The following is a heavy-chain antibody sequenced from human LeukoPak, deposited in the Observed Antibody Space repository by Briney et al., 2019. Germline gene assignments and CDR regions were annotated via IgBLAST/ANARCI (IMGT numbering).Heavy chain of an antibody. CDR1: GFTFDDYD. J-gene: IGHJ2*01. CDR2: ISWNSGNI. Sequence: GGSLRLSCAASGFTFDDYDMHWVRQAPGKGLEWVSGISWNSGNIGYADSVKGRFTISRDNAKNSLYLQMNSLRAEDTALYYCAKVTFGSGSYYNIDWYFDLWGRGTLVTVSS. V-gene: IGHV3-9*01. D-gene: IGHD3-10*01. CDR3: AKVTFGSGSYYNIDWYFDL.